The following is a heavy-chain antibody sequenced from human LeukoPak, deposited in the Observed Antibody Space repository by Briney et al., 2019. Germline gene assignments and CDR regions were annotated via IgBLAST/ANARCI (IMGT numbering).Heavy chain of an antibody. CDR3: AREPNNVVTPAGFDY. D-gene: IGHD2-15*01. CDR2: ISSGADYT. J-gene: IGHJ4*02. CDR1: GFTFSTYA. Sequence: PGGSLRISCAASGFTFSTYAMTWVRQAPGKGLECVSTISSGADYTYYADSVKGRFTISRDTSKSTLSLPMNSLRAEDTAVYYCAREPNNVVTPAGFDYWGQGTLVTVSS. V-gene: IGHV3-23*01.